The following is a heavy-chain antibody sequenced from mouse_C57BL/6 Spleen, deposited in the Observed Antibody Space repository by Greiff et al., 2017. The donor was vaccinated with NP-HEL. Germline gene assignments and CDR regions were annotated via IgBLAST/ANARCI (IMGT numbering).Heavy chain of an antibody. J-gene: IGHJ4*01. V-gene: IGHV1-39*01. CDR3: ARRGIATDYYAMDY. CDR1: GYSFTDYN. Sequence: EVKLQQSGPELVKPGASVKISCKASGYSFTDYNMNWVKQSNGKSLEWIGVINPNYGTTSYNQKFKGKATLTVDQSSSTAYMQLNSLTSEDSAVYYCARRGIATDYYAMDYWGQGTSVTVSS. CDR2: INPNYGTT. D-gene: IGHD3-3*01.